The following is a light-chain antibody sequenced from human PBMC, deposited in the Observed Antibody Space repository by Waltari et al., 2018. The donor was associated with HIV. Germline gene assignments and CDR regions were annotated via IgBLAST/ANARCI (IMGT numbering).Light chain of an antibody. CDR2: EVT. J-gene: IGLJ2*01. Sequence: QSALTQPASVSGSPGQSITISCTGTSSDVGSYNLVSWYQHHPRKAPQVVFYEVTKRPSVVSNRVSGSKSGNPASLTISGLQAEDESDYYCCSYAGSRGVVFGGGTKLTVL. CDR1: SSDVGSYNL. CDR3: CSYAGSRGVV. V-gene: IGLV2-23*02.